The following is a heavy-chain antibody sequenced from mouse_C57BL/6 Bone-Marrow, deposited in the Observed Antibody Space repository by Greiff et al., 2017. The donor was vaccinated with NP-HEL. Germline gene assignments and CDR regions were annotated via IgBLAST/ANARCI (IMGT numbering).Heavy chain of an antibody. V-gene: IGHV5-6*02. CDR3: ARHRNYLPDWYVDV. D-gene: IGHD1-1*01. CDR1: GFTFSSYG. CDR2: ISSRGSYT. Sequence: EVMLVESGGDLVKPGGSLKLSCAASGFTFSSYGMSWVRQTPDKRLEWVATISSRGSYTYYPDSVKGRFPISRANAKNTLSRQMSSMKSEETAMDYCARHRNYLPDWYVDVGGTGTTVTVSS. J-gene: IGHJ1*03.